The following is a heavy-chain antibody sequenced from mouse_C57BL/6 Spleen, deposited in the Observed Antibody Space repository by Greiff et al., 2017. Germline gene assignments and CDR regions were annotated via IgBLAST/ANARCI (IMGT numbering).Heavy chain of an antibody. V-gene: IGHV1-50*01. J-gene: IGHJ2*01. CDR3: ARVRDLDD. D-gene: IGHD3-3*01. CDR1: GYTFTSYW. Sequence: QVQLQQPGAELVKPGASVKLSCKASGYTFTSYWMQWVKQRPGQGLEWIGEIDPSDSYTNYNQKFKGKATLTVDTSSSTAYMQLSSRTSEDSAVXYCARVRDLDDWGQGTTLTVSS. CDR2: IDPSDSYT.